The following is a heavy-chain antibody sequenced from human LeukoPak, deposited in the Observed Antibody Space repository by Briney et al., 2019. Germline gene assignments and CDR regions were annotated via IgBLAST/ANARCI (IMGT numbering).Heavy chain of an antibody. Sequence: PSETLSLTCTVSGGSISSSNYYWGWIRQPPGKGLEWIGSIYYGGSTYYNASLKSRVTISVDTSKNQFSLRLSSVTAADTAVYYCASGPHYYDSSGYIDYWGQGTLVTVSS. CDR2: IYYGGST. V-gene: IGHV4-39*01. CDR3: ASGPHYYDSSGYIDY. CDR1: GGSISSSNYY. D-gene: IGHD3-22*01. J-gene: IGHJ4*02.